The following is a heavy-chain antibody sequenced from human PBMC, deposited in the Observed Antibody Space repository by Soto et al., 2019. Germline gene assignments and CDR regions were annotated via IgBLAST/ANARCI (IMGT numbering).Heavy chain of an antibody. CDR3: ARTPNGLRELDY. CDR2: ISSNDES. Sequence: SGPTLVNPTETLTLTCSVSGFSLNYPRMGVSWVRQPPGEALEWLAHISSNDESSFSASLKSRVTLSRDTSKSQVVLTMTNMDPTDTATYYCARTPNGLRELDYWGQGILVTVSS. D-gene: IGHD1-1*01. J-gene: IGHJ4*01. CDR1: GFSLNYPRMG. V-gene: IGHV2-26*01.